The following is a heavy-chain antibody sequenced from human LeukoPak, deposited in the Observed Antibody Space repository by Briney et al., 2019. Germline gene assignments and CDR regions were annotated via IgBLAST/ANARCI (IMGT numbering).Heavy chain of an antibody. CDR3: SRAGIVATIGYAMDV. Sequence: GGSLRLSCTASGFTFGDYAMGWVRQAPGKGLEWVGLLRGKAFGETTEYAASVRGRFTISRDDSKTIAYLQMNSLKIEDTAVYYCSRAGIVATIGYAMDVWGQGTTVTVSS. CDR1: GFTFGDYA. V-gene: IGHV3-49*04. J-gene: IGHJ6*02. D-gene: IGHD5-12*01. CDR2: LRGKAFGETT.